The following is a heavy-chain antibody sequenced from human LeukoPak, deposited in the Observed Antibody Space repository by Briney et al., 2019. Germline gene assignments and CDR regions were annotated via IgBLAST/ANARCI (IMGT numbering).Heavy chain of an antibody. CDR3: AEGNRRDPLDP. Sequence: PGGSLRLSCEASRVTFSDYAMQWVRQAPGKGLEWVAAISYDGSNKYYADSVKGRFTISRDNSKNTLYLQMNSLRPEDTAVYHCAEGNRRDPLDPWGQGTLVTVFS. CDR2: ISYDGSNK. J-gene: IGHJ5*02. V-gene: IGHV3-30*18. D-gene: IGHD2-21*01. CDR1: RVTFSDYA.